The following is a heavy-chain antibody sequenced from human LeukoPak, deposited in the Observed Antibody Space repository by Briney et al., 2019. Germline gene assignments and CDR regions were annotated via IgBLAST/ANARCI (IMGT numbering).Heavy chain of an antibody. CDR3: ARDFIGHYYESSGYDY. D-gene: IGHD3-22*01. V-gene: IGHV1-46*01. Sequence: ASVKVSCKASGYTFTSYYMHWVRQAPGQGLEWMGIINPSGGSTSYAQKFQGRVTMTRDTSTSTVYMELSSLRSEDTAVYYCARDFIGHYYESSGYDYWGQGTLVTVSS. CDR2: INPSGGST. J-gene: IGHJ4*02. CDR1: GYTFTSYY.